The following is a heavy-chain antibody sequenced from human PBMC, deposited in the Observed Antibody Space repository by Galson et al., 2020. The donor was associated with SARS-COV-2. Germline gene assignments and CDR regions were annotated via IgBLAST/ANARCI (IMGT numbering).Heavy chain of an antibody. CDR3: VGDGGNWGMAY. Sequence: SETLSLTCSVSGASIRSSSYYWGWIRQSPRNGLEWIATIHDRGYTACRPSLKSRVSISLDTSKNQFSLNLTSVTAADTAVYYCVGDGGNWGMAYLGQGARVTVSS. D-gene: IGHD7-27*01. CDR2: IHDRGYT. CDR1: GASIRSSSYY. J-gene: IGHJ4*02. V-gene: IGHV4-39*07.